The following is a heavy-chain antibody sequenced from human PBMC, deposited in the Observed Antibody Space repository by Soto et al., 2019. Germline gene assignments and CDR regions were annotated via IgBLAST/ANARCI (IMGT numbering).Heavy chain of an antibody. CDR3: ARGMMDRGTYCGPTSCPYYFDS. Sequence: SETLSLTCAVYGGSFSGYYWSWIRQPPGRGLEWIGEINHSGGTNYNPSLKSRVTISVDTSKNQFSLKLSSVTAADTAVYFCARGMMDRGTYCGPTSCPYYFDSWGQGILVTVSS. CDR1: GGSFSGYY. V-gene: IGHV4-34*01. D-gene: IGHD2-2*01. CDR2: INHSGGT. J-gene: IGHJ4*02.